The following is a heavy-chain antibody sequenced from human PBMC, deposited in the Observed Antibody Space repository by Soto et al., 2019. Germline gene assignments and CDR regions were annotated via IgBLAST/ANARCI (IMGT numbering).Heavy chain of an antibody. CDR1: GASISSGSYY. V-gene: IGHV4-31*03. CDR2: ISNSGST. CDR3: ARAVYSNHVY. D-gene: IGHD4-4*01. J-gene: IGHJ4*02. Sequence: QVQLQESGPGLVKPSQTLFLTCTVSGASISSGSYYWSWIRQLPGKGLEWIGYISNSGSTYYSPSLKSRVTMSVDTSKHQFSLRVSSVTAADTAGYYCARAVYSNHVYWGQVTLVTVAS.